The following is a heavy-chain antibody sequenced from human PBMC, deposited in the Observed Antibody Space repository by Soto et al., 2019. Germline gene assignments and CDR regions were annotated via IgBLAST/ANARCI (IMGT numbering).Heavy chain of an antibody. CDR2: ISSSSSTI. CDR1: GFTFSSYS. D-gene: IGHD7-27*01. V-gene: IGHV3-48*02. CDR3: ARDNLGSLV. Sequence: EVQLVESGGGFVQPGGSLRLSCAASGFTFSSYSMNWVRQAPGKGLEWVSYISSSSSTIYYADSVKGRFTISRDNAKNSLYLQMNRLRDEDTAVYYCARDNLGSLVWGQGTLVTVSS. J-gene: IGHJ4*02.